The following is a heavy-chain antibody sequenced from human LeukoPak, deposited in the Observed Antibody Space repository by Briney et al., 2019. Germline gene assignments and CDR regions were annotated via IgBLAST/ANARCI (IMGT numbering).Heavy chain of an antibody. CDR1: GGSVSSSNHY. D-gene: IGHD3-3*01. CDR3: ARVNAFWSTYHAGAFDY. J-gene: IGHJ4*02. V-gene: IGHV4-39*07. CDR2: IYYSGST. Sequence: SETLSLACSVSGGSVSSSNHYWGWIRQPPGKGLEWMGSIYYSGSTYYNPSLQSRVTVSVDTSKNQFSLKLSSVTAADTAVYYCARVNAFWSTYHAGAFDYWGQGTLVTVSS.